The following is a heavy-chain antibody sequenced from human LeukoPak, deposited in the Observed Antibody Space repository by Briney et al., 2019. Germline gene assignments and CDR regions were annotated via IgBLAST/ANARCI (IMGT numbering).Heavy chain of an antibody. Sequence: GGSLRLSCAASEFNFRRSWMNWVRQAPGKGLEWVSYISSSGSTIYYADSVKGRFTISRDNAKNSLYLQMNSLRAEDTAVYYCAELGITMIGGVWGKGTTVTISS. CDR1: EFNFRRSW. CDR3: AELGITMIGGV. V-gene: IGHV3-48*03. J-gene: IGHJ6*04. D-gene: IGHD3-10*02. CDR2: ISSSGSTI.